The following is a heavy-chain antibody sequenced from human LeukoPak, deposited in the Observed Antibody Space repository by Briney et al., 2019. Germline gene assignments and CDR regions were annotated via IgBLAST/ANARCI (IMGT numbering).Heavy chain of an antibody. CDR3: ARDPSNTSGRYTYFDY. J-gene: IGHJ4*02. Sequence: ASVKVSCKASGYTFTSYAMHWVRQAPGQGLEWMGWISAFNGETHYAQNLQGRVTMTTDTSTSTAYMELTSLRSDDTAVYYCARDPSNTSGRYTYFDYWGQGTLVTVSS. V-gene: IGHV1-18*01. D-gene: IGHD3-16*02. CDR1: GYTFTSYA. CDR2: ISAFNGET.